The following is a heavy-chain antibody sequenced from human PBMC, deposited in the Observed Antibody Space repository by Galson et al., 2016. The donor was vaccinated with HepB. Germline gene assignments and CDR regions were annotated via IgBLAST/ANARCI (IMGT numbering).Heavy chain of an antibody. CDR2: INWHDSTT. V-gene: IGHV3-43*01. D-gene: IGHD5/OR15-5a*01. J-gene: IGHJ5*02. CDR3: VKGGQCLTES. CDR1: GFTFVDYT. Sequence: SLRLSCAASGFTFVDYTMHWVRLVPGKGLEWVSLINWHDSTTHYADSVKGRFTISRDNSKDSLYLQMNALRPEDTALYYCVKGGQCLTESWGQGTLLTVSS.